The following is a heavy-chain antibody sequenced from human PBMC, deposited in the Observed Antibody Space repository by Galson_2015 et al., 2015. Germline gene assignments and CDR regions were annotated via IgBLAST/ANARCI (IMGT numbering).Heavy chain of an antibody. J-gene: IGHJ4*02. CDR1: GISFSSYG. V-gene: IGHV3-30*03. CDR2: ISSNGTNK. CDR3: ARGERITMVRGVINQTPSFDY. Sequence: SLRLSCAVSGISFSSYGLHWVRQAPGKGLEWVAVISSNGTNKYYADSVKGRFTISRDSSKNTLYLQMNSLRAEDTAVYYCARGERITMVRGVINQTPSFDYWGLGTLVTVSS. D-gene: IGHD3-10*01.